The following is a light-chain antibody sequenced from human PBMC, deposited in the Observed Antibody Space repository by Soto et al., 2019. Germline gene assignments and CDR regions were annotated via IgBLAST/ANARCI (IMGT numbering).Light chain of an antibody. V-gene: IGKV3-20*01. Sequence: EIVLTQSPGTLSLSPGERATLSCWASQSVSSSYLAWYQQKPGQAPRLLIYGASSRATGIPDRFSGGGSVTDFTLTISRLEPEDFAVYYCQQYGSSPSLFTFGPGTKVDIK. CDR2: GAS. CDR1: QSVSSSY. J-gene: IGKJ3*01. CDR3: QQYGSSPSLFT.